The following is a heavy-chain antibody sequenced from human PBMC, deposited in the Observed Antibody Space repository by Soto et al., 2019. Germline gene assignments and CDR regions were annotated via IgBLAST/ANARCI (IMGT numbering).Heavy chain of an antibody. CDR2: IIPIFGTA. J-gene: IGHJ6*02. Sequence: GASVKVSCKASGGTFSSYAISWVRQAPGQGLEWMGGIIPIFGTANYAQKFQGRVTITADKSTSTAYMELSSLRSEDTAVYYCARGVVAASKLYYYYYGMDVWGQGTTVTVS. V-gene: IGHV1-69*06. CDR1: GGTFSSYA. D-gene: IGHD2-15*01. CDR3: ARGVVAASKLYYYYYGMDV.